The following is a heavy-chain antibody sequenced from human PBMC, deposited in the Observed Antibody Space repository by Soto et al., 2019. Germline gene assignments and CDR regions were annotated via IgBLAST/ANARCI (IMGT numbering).Heavy chain of an antibody. Sequence: ASVKVSFKASGYLLISYGISWVRQAPGQGLEWMGRISAYNGNTNYAQNLQGRVTMTTDTSTSTAYMELRSLRSDDTAVYYCARDLDGSGSYYTDYWGPGTLVTVSS. CDR1: GYLLISYG. J-gene: IGHJ4*02. CDR3: ARDLDGSGSYYTDY. CDR2: ISAYNGNT. D-gene: IGHD3-10*01. V-gene: IGHV1-18*01.